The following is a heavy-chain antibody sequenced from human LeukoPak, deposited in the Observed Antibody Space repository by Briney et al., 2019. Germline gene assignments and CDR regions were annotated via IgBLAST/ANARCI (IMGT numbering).Heavy chain of an antibody. CDR2: ISRSGGST. CDR1: GLTFSRYA. J-gene: IGHJ6*03. CDR3: AKDYSEDYYMDV. Sequence: AGGSLRLSCAASGLTFSRYAMSWVRQAPGKGLEWVSAISRSGGSTYYADSVKGRFTISRDNSKNTLYLQMNSLRAEDTAVYYCAKDYSEDYYMDVWGKGTTVTISS. V-gene: IGHV3-23*01. D-gene: IGHD2-15*01.